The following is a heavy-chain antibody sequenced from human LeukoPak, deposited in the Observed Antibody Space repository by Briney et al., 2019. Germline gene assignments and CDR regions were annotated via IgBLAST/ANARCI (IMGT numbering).Heavy chain of an antibody. D-gene: IGHD4-11*01. J-gene: IGHJ6*02. CDR3: ATLTTRGGMDV. Sequence: PSGTLSLTCAVSGGSISSNNWWGWVRQPPGKGLEWIGYIYYSGSTNYNPSLKSRVTISVDTSKNQFSLKLSSVTAADTAVYYCATLTTRGGMDVWGQGTTVTVSS. CDR1: GGSISSNNW. CDR2: IYYSGST. V-gene: IGHV4-4*02.